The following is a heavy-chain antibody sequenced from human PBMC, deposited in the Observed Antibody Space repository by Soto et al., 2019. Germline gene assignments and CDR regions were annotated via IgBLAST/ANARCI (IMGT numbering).Heavy chain of an antibody. CDR1: GFTSTDYA. D-gene: IGHD3-10*01. V-gene: IGHV3-9*02. CDR3: LKEAGPGGLDH. J-gene: IGHJ4*02. CDR2: IFWNSDRI. Sequence: DVQLVESGGGLVQPGRSLRLSCAASGFTSTDYAMHWIRQVPGKGLEWVSGIFWNSDRIDYAGSVKGRFTISRDNAKNSLYLQRSSLRPDDSALYYCLKEAGPGGLDHWGQGTLVTVSS.